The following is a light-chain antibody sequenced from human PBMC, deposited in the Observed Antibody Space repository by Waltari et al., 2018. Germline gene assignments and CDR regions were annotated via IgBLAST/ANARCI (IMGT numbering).Light chain of an antibody. CDR1: QGVSSY. V-gene: IGKV3-11*01. J-gene: IGKJ2*01. CDR3: QQRSNWPRT. CDR2: DAS. Sequence: DIVLTQSTATLSLSPGERTTLSCRASQGVSSYLAWYQQKPGQAPRLLIYDASSRATGIPARFSGSGSGTDFTLTISSLEPGDFAVYYCQQRSNWPRTFGQGTKLEIK.